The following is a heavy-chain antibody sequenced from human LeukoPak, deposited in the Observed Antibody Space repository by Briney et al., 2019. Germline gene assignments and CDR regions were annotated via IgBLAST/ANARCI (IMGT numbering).Heavy chain of an antibody. CDR1: GYTLTELS. Sequence: ASVKVSCKVSGYTLTELSMHWVRQAPGKGLEWMGGFDPEDGETIYAQKFQGRVTMTEDTSTDTAYMELSSLRSEDTAAYYCATGVWWDLDSVAHPDYWGQGTLVTVSS. J-gene: IGHJ4*02. CDR2: FDPEDGET. D-gene: IGHD1-26*01. V-gene: IGHV1-24*01. CDR3: ATGVWWDLDSVAHPDY.